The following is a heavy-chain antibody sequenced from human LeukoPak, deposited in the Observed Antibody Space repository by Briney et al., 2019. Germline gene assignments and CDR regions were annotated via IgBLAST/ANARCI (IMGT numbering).Heavy chain of an antibody. CDR3: ARDMTEGVLSMDV. CDR1: GFTFSSHG. Sequence: PGGSLRLSCAASGFTFSSHGMQWVRQAPGKGLEWVAVIWYDGSNKYYADSVKGRFTISRDNSKNTLYLQMNSLQAEDTAVYYCARDMTEGVLSMDVWGQGTTVTVSS. V-gene: IGHV3-33*01. D-gene: IGHD2-8*01. J-gene: IGHJ6*02. CDR2: IWYDGSNK.